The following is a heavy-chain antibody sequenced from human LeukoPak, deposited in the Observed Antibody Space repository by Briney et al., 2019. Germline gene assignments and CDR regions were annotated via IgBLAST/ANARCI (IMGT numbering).Heavy chain of an antibody. CDR2: IKPDGSGK. Sequence: PGGSLRLSCAASGFTFSTYGMSWVRQAPGKGLEWVASIKPDGSGKYYVDSVKGRFTISRDNANNSLYLQMNSLRAEDTAVYYCARVIGGATPYYFDYWGQGTLVSVSS. V-gene: IGHV3-7*01. D-gene: IGHD1-26*01. CDR3: ARVIGGATPYYFDY. CDR1: GFTFSTYG. J-gene: IGHJ4*02.